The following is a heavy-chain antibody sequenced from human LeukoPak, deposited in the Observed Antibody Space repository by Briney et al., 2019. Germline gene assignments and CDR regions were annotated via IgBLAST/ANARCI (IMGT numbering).Heavy chain of an antibody. Sequence: QPGGSLRLSCAASGFTFSGYWMHWVRQVPGKGLVWVSRINSDGSSTNYADSVKGRFTISRDNAKNSLYLQMNSLRAEDTAVYYCARGSRLRWHYEAFDIWGQGTMVTVSS. J-gene: IGHJ3*02. D-gene: IGHD4-23*01. CDR2: INSDGSST. CDR1: GFTFSGYW. CDR3: ARGSRLRWHYEAFDI. V-gene: IGHV3-74*01.